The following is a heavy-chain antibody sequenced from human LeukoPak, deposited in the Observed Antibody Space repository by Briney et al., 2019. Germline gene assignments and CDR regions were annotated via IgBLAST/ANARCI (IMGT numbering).Heavy chain of an antibody. V-gene: IGHV4-38-2*02. CDR1: GYSISSGYY. Sequence: SETLSLTCTVSGYSISSGYYWGWIRQPPGKGLEWIGSIYHSGSTYYNPSLKSRVTISVDTSKNQFSLKLSSVTAADTAVYYCARDFRAYYDFWSGYFSSDYYYYMDVWGKGTTVTVSS. D-gene: IGHD3-3*01. J-gene: IGHJ6*03. CDR2: IYHSGST. CDR3: ARDFRAYYDFWSGYFSSDYYYYMDV.